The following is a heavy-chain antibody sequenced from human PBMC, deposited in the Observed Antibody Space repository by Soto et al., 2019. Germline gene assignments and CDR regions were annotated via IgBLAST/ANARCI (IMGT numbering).Heavy chain of an antibody. CDR2: IYYST. CDR1: GGSISSGGYY. D-gene: IGHD3-16*02. Sequence: SETLSLTCTVSGGSISSGGYYWSWIRQHPGKGLEWIGYIYYSTYYNPSLKSRVTISVDTSKNQFSLKLSSVTAADTAVYYCARDYRASYPAYYYYGMDVWGQGTTVTVSS. CDR3: ARDYRASYPAYYYYGMDV. J-gene: IGHJ6*02. V-gene: IGHV4-31*03.